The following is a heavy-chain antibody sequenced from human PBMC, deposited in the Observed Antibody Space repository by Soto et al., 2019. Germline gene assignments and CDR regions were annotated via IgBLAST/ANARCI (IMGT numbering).Heavy chain of an antibody. J-gene: IGHJ4*02. CDR1: GFTFSSYA. CDR3: ARDRGYSLSSAFDY. V-gene: IGHV3-30-3*01. CDR2: ISYDGSNK. Sequence: GGSLRLSCAASGFTFSSYAMHWVRQAPGKGLEWVAVISYDGSNKYYADSVKGRFTISRDNSKNTLYLQMNSLRAEDTAVYYCARDRGYSLSSAFDYWGQGTLVTVSS. D-gene: IGHD6-13*01.